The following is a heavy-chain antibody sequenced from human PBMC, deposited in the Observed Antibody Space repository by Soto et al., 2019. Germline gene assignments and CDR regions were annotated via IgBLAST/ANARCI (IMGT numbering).Heavy chain of an antibody. CDR3: ARGGSQGGPPAWDYGMDV. J-gene: IGHJ6*02. CDR1: GFTFSSYA. D-gene: IGHD1-26*01. Sequence: QEQLVESGGGVVQPGRSLRLSCAASGFTFSSYAMHWVRQAPGKGLEWVAVISYDGSNKYYADSVKGRFTISRDNSKNTLYLQMNSLRAEDTAVYYCARGGSQGGPPAWDYGMDVWGQGTTVTVSS. CDR2: ISYDGSNK. V-gene: IGHV3-30*04.